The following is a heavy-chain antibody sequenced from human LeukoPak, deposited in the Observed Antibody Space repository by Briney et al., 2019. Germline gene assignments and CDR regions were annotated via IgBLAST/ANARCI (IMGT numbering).Heavy chain of an antibody. V-gene: IGHV3-23*01. J-gene: IGHJ4*02. CDR2: ISGSGGST. Sequence: HPGGSLRLSCAASGFTFSSYAMSWVRQAPGKGLEWVSAISGSGGSTYYADSVKGRFTISRDNSKSTLYLQMNSLRAEDTAVYYCAKVSSYDILTGYSDYFDYWGQGTLVTVSS. CDR3: AKVSSYDILTGYSDYFDY. CDR1: GFTFSSYA. D-gene: IGHD3-9*01.